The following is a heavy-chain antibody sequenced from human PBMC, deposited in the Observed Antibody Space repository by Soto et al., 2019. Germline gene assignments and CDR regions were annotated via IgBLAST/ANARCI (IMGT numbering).Heavy chain of an antibody. J-gene: IGHJ6*02. CDR1: GYTFTSYY. D-gene: IGHD3-3*01. CDR2: INPSGGST. Sequence: ASVKVSCKASGYTFTSYYMHWVRQAPGQGLEWMGIINPSGGSTSYAQKFQGRVTMTRDTSTSTVYMELSSLRSEDTAVYYCARDQLRFLEWLPYYYYYGMDVWGQGTTVIVSS. CDR3: ARDQLRFLEWLPYYYYYGMDV. V-gene: IGHV1-46*01.